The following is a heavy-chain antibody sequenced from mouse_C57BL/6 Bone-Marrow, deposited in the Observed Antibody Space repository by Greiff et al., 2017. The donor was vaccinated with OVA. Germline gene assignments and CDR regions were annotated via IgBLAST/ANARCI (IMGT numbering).Heavy chain of an antibody. V-gene: IGHV7-1*01. D-gene: IGHD1-1*01. CDR3: ARDAPTVVATPWYFDV. J-gene: IGHJ1*03. Sequence: EVQGVESGGGLVQSGRSLRLSCATSGFTFSDFYMEWVRQAPGKGLEWIAASRNKANDYTTEYSASVKGRFIVSRDTSQSILYLQMNALRAEDTAIYYCARDAPTVVATPWYFDVWGTGTTVTVSS. CDR2: SRNKANDYTT. CDR1: GFTFSDFY.